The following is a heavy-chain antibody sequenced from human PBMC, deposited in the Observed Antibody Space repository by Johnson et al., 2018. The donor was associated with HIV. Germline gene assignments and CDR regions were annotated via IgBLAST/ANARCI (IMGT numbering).Heavy chain of an antibody. J-gene: IGHJ3*02. V-gene: IGHV3-30*04. Sequence: QVQLVESGGGVVQPGRSLRLSCAASGFTFSNHALHWVRQAPGKGLEWVASISYDGSYKYYADSVKGRFTISRDDSKNTLYLQMNSLRAEDTAVYYCASAWGELDDAFDIWGQGTMVTVSS. D-gene: IGHD1-26*01. CDR3: ASAWGELDDAFDI. CDR1: GFTFSNHA. CDR2: ISYDGSYK.